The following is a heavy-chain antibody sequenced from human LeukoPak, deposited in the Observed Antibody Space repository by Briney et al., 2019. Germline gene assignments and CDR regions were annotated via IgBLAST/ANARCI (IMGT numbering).Heavy chain of an antibody. Sequence: GGSLRLSCATSGFTLSSYTMNWVRQAPGRGLEWISSILSDSGTTIHYADSVKGRFTISRDNAKNSLSLQMKSLRVDDTAVYCCVRGTSHPVWGQGTTVTVSS. D-gene: IGHD1-14*01. CDR1: GFTLSSYT. V-gene: IGHV3-48*04. CDR2: ILSDSGTTI. CDR3: VRGTSHPV. J-gene: IGHJ3*01.